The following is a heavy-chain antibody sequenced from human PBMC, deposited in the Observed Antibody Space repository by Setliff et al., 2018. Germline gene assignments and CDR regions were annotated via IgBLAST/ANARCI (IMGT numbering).Heavy chain of an antibody. D-gene: IGHD3-3*01. J-gene: IGHJ4*02. CDR3: ARSPGFWSGYYTIRGYYFDY. Sequence: GGSLRLSCAASGFTFDDYAMHWVRQAPGKGLEWVSSISSSSSYIYYADSVKGRFTISRDNAKNSLYLQMNSLRAEDTAVYYCARSPGFWSGYYTIRGYYFDYWGQGTLVTVSS. V-gene: IGHV3-21*01. CDR2: ISSSSSYI. CDR1: GFTFDDYA.